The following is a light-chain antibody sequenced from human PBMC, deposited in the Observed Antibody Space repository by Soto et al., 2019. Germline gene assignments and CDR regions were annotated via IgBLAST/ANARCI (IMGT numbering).Light chain of an antibody. CDR3: PQRHMWTIT. CDR1: QSFRGL. V-gene: IGKV3-11*01. J-gene: IGKJ5*01. Sequence: VVLTQSPVTLSLSPGERATLSCRASQSFRGLLAWYQQKPGQAPTLLIYDASNRATGIPPRFSGSGSGTDFTLTISSLEPEDAAVDYCPQRHMWTITFCQGTRLEIK. CDR2: DAS.